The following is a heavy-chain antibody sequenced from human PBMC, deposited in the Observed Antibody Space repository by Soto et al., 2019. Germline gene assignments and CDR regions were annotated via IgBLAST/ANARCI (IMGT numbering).Heavy chain of an antibody. CDR3: ARDRLAQGYCSGGSCYVVYYYYMDV. J-gene: IGHJ6*03. Sequence: EVQLVESGGGLVQPGGSLRLSCAASGFTFSSYSMNWVRQAPGKGLEWVSYISSSSSTIYYADSVKGRFTISRDNAKNSLYLQMNSLRAEDTAVHYCARDRLAQGYCSGGSCYVVYYYYMDVWGKGTTVTVSS. V-gene: IGHV3-48*01. CDR1: GFTFSSYS. D-gene: IGHD2-15*01. CDR2: ISSSSSTI.